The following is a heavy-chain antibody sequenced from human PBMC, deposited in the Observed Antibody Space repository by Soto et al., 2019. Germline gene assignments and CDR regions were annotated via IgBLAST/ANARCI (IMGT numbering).Heavy chain of an antibody. CDR2: ISDSGGLT. CDR3: SRRDVGSSRDFDI. J-gene: IGHJ3*02. Sequence: GVSLRLSCAASGFAFSSYPLSWVRQAPEKGLEWVSGISDSGGLTYNADSVKGRFTISRDNSKNTLYLQMNSLRAEDTAVYFCSRRDVGSSRDFDIWGQGTVVTVSS. D-gene: IGHD6-6*01. CDR1: GFAFSSYP. V-gene: IGHV3-23*01.